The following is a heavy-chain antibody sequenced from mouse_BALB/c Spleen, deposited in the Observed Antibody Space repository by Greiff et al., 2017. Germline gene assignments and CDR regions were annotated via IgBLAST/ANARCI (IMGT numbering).Heavy chain of an antibody. V-gene: IGHV2-6-7*01. D-gene: IGHD2-4*01. CDR1: GFSLTGYG. J-gene: IGHJ3*01. CDR3: ARPYDYPRVPFGY. Sequence: VQLQESGPGLVAPSQSLSITCTVSGFSLTGYGVNWVRQPPGKGLEWLGMIWGDGSTDYNSALKSRLSISKDNSKSQVFLKMNSLQTDDTARYYRARPYDYPRVPFGYRGQGTLVTVSA. CDR2: IWGDGST.